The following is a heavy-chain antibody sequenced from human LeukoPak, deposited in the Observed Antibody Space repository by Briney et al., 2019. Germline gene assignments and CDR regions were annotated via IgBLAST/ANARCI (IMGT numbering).Heavy chain of an antibody. V-gene: IGHV4-30-4*01. CDR2: IYYSGST. CDR1: GGSISSGDYY. Sequence: SETLSLTCTVSGGSISSGDYYWRWIRQRPGKGLEWIGYIYYSGSTYYNPSLKSRVTISVDTSKNQFSLKLSSVTAADTAVYYCARDYGDHFAYWGQGTLVTVSS. D-gene: IGHD4-17*01. CDR3: ARDYGDHFAY. J-gene: IGHJ4*02.